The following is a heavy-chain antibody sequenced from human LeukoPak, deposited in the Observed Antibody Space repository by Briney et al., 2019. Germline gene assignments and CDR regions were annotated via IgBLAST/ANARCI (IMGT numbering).Heavy chain of an antibody. D-gene: IGHD2-15*01. J-gene: IGHJ3*01. V-gene: IGHV3-23*01. CDR1: GFTFSSYA. CDR3: AKDKVVHIPLFASF. Sequence: PGGSLRLSCAASGFTFSSYAMSWVRQAPGKGLEWVSAISGSGGSTYYADSVKGRFTISRDNSKNTLYLQMISLRAEDTAVYYCAKDKVVHIPLFASFWGQGTMVTVSS. CDR2: ISGSGGST.